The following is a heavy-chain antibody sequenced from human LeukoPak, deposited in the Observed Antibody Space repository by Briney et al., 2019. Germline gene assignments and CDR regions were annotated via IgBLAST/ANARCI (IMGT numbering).Heavy chain of an antibody. V-gene: IGHV4-59*01. CDR2: IYYSGST. CDR1: GGSISSYY. CDR3: ARERRFLDPLDP. D-gene: IGHD3-3*01. Sequence: SETLSLTCTVSGGSISSYYWSWIRQPPGKGLEWIGYIYYSGSTNYNPSLKSRVTISVDTSKNQFSLKLSSVTAADTAVYYCARERRFLDPLDPWGQGTLVTVSS. J-gene: IGHJ5*02.